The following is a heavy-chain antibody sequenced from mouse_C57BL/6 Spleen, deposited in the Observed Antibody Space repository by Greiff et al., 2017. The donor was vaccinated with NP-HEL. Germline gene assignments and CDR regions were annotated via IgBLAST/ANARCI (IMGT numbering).Heavy chain of an antibody. J-gene: IGHJ2*01. CDR1: GFTFSDYG. D-gene: IGHD1-1*01. CDR2: ISSGSSTI. Sequence: EVNVVESGGGLVKPGGSLKLSCAASGFTFSDYGMHWVRQAPEKGLEWVAYISSGSSTIYYADTVKGRFTISRDNAKNTLFLQMTSLRSEDTAMYYCARGYYGSSYAFDYWGQGTTLTVSS. V-gene: IGHV5-17*01. CDR3: ARGYYGSSYAFDY.